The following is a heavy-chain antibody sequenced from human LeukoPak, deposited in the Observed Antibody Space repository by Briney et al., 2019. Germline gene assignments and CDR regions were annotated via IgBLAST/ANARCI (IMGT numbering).Heavy chain of an antibody. CDR3: AKLRHGDRTSGHYGMDV. J-gene: IGHJ6*02. V-gene: IGHV3-23*01. CDR2: ISGSGGST. CDR1: GFTFSSYA. Sequence: PGGSLRLSCAASGFTFSSYAMSWVRQAPGKGLEWVSAISGSGGSTYYADSVKGRFTISRDNSKNTLYLQMNSLRAEDTAVYYCAKLRHGDRTSGHYGMDVWGQGTTVSVSS. D-gene: IGHD4-17*01.